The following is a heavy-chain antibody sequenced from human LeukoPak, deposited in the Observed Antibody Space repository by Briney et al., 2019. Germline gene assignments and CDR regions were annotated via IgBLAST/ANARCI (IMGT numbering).Heavy chain of an antibody. CDR2: ISGSGSSI. CDR3: TRDTAGTSGYFNYYYYYMDV. J-gene: IGHJ6*03. CDR1: GFIFSKYW. V-gene: IGHV3-48*04. Sequence: PGGSLRLSCAASGFIFSKYWMNWVRQAPGKGLEWVSCISGSGSSISYTDSVKGRITISRDNAKKSLSLQMNSVRAEETVVPNCTRDTAGTSGYFNYYYYYMDVWGYGTTVTVSS. D-gene: IGHD3-22*01.